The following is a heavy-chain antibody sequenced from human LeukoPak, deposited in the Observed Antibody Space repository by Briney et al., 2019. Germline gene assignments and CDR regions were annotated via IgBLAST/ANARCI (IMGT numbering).Heavy chain of an antibody. CDR1: GGSFSGYY. Sequence: SETLFLTCAVYGGSFSGYYWSWIRQPPGKGLEWIGEINHSGSTNYNPSLKSRVTISVDTSKNQFSLKLSSVTAADTAVYYCARGPVPAAAISSGAFDYWGQGTLVTVSS. J-gene: IGHJ4*02. CDR2: INHSGST. V-gene: IGHV4-34*01. CDR3: ARGPVPAAAISSGAFDY. D-gene: IGHD2-2*01.